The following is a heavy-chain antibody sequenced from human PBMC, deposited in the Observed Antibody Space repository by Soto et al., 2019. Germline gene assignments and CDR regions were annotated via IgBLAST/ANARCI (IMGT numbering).Heavy chain of an antibody. CDR2: IWYDGSNK. CDR3: ARKLGYCSGGSCYWYFDL. CDR1: GFTFSSYG. D-gene: IGHD2-15*01. J-gene: IGHJ2*01. V-gene: IGHV3-33*01. Sequence: GGSLRLSCAASGFTFSSYGMHWVRQAPGKGLEWVAVIWYDGSNKYYADSVKGRFTISRDNSKNTLYLQMNSLRAEDTAVYYCARKLGYCSGGSCYWYFDLWGRGTLVTAPQ.